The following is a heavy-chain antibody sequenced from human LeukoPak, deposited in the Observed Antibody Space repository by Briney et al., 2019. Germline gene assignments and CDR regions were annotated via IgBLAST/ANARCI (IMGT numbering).Heavy chain of an antibody. CDR3: ARDPSSDTSVYYYYYYMDV. CDR1: GGTFSSYA. D-gene: IGHD1-26*01. Sequence: SVKVSCNASGGTFSSYAISWVRQAPGQGLEWVGGVIPIFGTANYAQKFQGRVTTTSDKSTSTADMELSSLRSEDTAVYYCARDPSSDTSVYYYYYYMDVWGKGTTVTVSS. V-gene: IGHV1-69*06. CDR2: VIPIFGTA. J-gene: IGHJ6*03.